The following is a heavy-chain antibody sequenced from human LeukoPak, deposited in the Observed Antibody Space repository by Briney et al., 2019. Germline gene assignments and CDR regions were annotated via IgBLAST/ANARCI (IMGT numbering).Heavy chain of an antibody. D-gene: IGHD2-2*01. V-gene: IGHV1-69*13. J-gene: IGHJ4*02. CDR2: IIPIFGTA. CDR3: ARVYSLGYCSSTSCYALDY. CDR1: GGTFSSYA. Sequence: SVKVSRKASGGTFSSYAISWVRQAPGQGLEWMGGIIPIFGTANYAQKFQGRVTITADESTSTAYMELSSLRSEDTAVYYCARVYSLGYCSSTSCYALDYWGQGTLVTVSS.